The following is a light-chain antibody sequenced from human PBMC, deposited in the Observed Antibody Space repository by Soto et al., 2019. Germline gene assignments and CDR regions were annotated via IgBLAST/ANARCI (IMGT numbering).Light chain of an antibody. J-gene: IGKJ4*01. V-gene: IGKV3-20*01. CDR1: QSVSDSY. CDR2: GAS. Sequence: EIVLTHSPGTLSFSPGERATVSCRASQSVSDSYLAWYQQRPGQAPRFLIYGASSRATGIPDRFSGSGSGTDFTLTISRLEPEDFAVYYCQQYGNLPTFGGGTKV. CDR3: QQYGNLPT.